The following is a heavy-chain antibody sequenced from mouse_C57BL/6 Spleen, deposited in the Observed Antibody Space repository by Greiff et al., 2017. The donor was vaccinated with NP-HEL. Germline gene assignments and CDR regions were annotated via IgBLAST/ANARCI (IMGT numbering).Heavy chain of an antibody. D-gene: IGHD1-1*01. CDR1: GYTFTSYW. CDR3: ARSPYYGKGYFDY. J-gene: IGHJ2*01. CDR2: IHPNSGST. V-gene: IGHV1-64*01. Sequence: QVQLQQPGAELVKPGASVKLSCKASGYTFTSYWMHWVKQRPGQGLEWIGMIHPNSGSTNYNEKFKSKATLTVDKSSSTAYMQLSSLTSDDSAVYYCARSPYYGKGYFDYWGQGTTLTVSS.